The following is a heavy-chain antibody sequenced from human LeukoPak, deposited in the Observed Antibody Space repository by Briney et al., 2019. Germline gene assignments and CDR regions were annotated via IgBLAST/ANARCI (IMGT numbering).Heavy chain of an antibody. CDR2: ISSDGTNK. D-gene: IGHD4-17*01. Sequence: GRSLRLSCAASGFTFSSFGMHWVRQAPGKGLDWVAVISSDGTNKHYADSVKGRLTIARDNSKNPLSLQMNSLRPEDTAVYFWAKDQAAFGDYDFDYWGQGTLVTVSP. CDR3: AKDQAAFGDYDFDY. CDR1: GFTFSSFG. J-gene: IGHJ4*02. V-gene: IGHV3-30*18.